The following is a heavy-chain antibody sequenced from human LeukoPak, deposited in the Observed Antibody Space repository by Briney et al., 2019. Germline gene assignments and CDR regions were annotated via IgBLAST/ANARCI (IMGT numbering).Heavy chain of an antibody. CDR3: ARVYYDILTGYPYFDY. D-gene: IGHD3-9*01. CDR1: GFTFSSYE. J-gene: IGHJ4*02. Sequence: PGGSLRLSCAASGFTFSSYEMNWVRQAPGKGLEWVSYISSSGSTIYYVDSVKGRFTISRDNAKNSLYLQMNSLRAEDTAVYYCARVYYDILTGYPYFDYWGQGTLVTVSS. CDR2: ISSSGSTI. V-gene: IGHV3-48*03.